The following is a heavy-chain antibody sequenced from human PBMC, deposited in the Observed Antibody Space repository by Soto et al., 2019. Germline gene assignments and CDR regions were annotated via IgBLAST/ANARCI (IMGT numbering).Heavy chain of an antibody. Sequence: PSETLSLTCTVSGGSINSGDYYWSWIRQPPGKGLEWIGYIYYSGSTYYNPSLKSRVSISVDTSKNQFSLKLSSVTAADTAVYYCARDRGFSVYDYSNYWGQGTLVTVSS. CDR3: ARDRGFSVYDYSNY. D-gene: IGHD5-12*01. CDR2: IYYSGST. CDR1: GGSINSGDYY. J-gene: IGHJ4*02. V-gene: IGHV4-30-4*01.